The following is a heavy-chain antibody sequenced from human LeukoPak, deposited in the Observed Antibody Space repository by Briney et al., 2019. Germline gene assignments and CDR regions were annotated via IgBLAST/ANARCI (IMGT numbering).Heavy chain of an antibody. Sequence: GESLKISCQGSGYNFPIYWIGWVRQMPGQGLEWMGIIYPDGSNTIYGPSFQGQVTISADKSINTAYLEWSSLKASDTAMYYCARRPRSCSSTSCYMDYWGQGTLVTVSS. D-gene: IGHD2-2*02. CDR3: ARRPRSCSSTSCYMDY. J-gene: IGHJ4*02. V-gene: IGHV5-51*01. CDR2: IYPDGSNT. CDR1: GYNFPIYW.